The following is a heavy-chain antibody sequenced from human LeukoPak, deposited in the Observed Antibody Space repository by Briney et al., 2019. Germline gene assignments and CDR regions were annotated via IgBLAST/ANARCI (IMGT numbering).Heavy chain of an antibody. CDR3: ARDLGAQFDYYGMDV. J-gene: IGHJ6*02. CDR1: GGSISSGGYY. V-gene: IGHV4-31*03. D-gene: IGHD3-10*01. Sequence: PSETLSLTCTVSGGSISSGGYYWSWIRQHPGKGLEWIGYIYYSGSTYYNPSLKSRVTISVDTSKNQSSLKLSSVTAADTAVYYCARDLGAQFDYYGMDVWGQGTTVTVSS. CDR2: IYYSGST.